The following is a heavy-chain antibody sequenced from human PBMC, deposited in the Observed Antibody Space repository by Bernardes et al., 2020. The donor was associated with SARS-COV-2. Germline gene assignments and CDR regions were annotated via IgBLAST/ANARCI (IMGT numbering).Heavy chain of an antibody. CDR3: VKAEYKFFWPCSGWGGHLFDN. D-gene: IGHD6-19*01. V-gene: IGHV3-64D*06. J-gene: IGHJ4*02. CDR1: GFTFSSYS. Sequence: GGSLRLSCSASGFTFSSYSMHWVRQAPGKGLEYVSGISSDGDNKQYADSVEDRFTISRDNSKDTLYLQLTSLRLEDTAVYYCVKAEYKFFWPCSGWGGHLFDNWGQGSLLTVSS. CDR2: ISSDGDNK.